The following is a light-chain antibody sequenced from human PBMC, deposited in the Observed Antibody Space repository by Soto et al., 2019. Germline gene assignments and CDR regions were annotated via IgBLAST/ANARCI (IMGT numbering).Light chain of an antibody. CDR1: QSLLHSNGYNY. CDR3: MQALQTPLT. CDR2: LGS. Sequence: DIVMTQYPLSLPVTPGEPASISCRSSQSLLHSNGYNYLDWYLQKPGQSPQLLIYLGSNRASGVLVRFGGSGSGTDFTLKISRVEAEDLGVYYCMQALQTPLTFGGGTKGEIK. V-gene: IGKV2-28*01. J-gene: IGKJ4*01.